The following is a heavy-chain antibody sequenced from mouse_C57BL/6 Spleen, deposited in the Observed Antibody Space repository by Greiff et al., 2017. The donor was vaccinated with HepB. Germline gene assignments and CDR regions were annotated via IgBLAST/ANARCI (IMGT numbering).Heavy chain of an antibody. J-gene: IGHJ1*03. V-gene: IGHV1-69*01. CDR3: AGRGYVDV. CDR2: IDPSDSYT. Sequence: QVQLQQPGAELVMPGASVKLSCKASGYTFTSYWMHWVKQRPGQGLEWIGEIDPSDSYTNYNQKFKGKSTLTVDKSSSTAYMQLRSLTSGDSAVYDCAGRGYVDVGGTGTTVTVPS. CDR1: GYTFTSYW.